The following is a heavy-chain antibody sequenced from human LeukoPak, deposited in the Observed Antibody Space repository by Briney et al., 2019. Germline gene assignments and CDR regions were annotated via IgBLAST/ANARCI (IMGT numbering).Heavy chain of an antibody. J-gene: IGHJ4*02. V-gene: IGHV3-9*01. CDR1: GFTFDDYA. CDR2: ISWNSGSI. CDR3: AKEADYYFDY. Sequence: GRSLRLSCAASGFTFDDYAMHWVRQAPGKGLEWVSGISWNSGSIGYADSVKGRFTISRDNAKNSLYLQMNSLRAEDTALYYCAKEADYYFDYWGQGTLVTVSS.